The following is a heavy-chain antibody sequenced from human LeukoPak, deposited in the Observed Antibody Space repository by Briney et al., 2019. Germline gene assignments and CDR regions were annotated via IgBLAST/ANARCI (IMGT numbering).Heavy chain of an antibody. CDR3: AREGVDYDFWSGYIGY. D-gene: IGHD3-3*01. Sequence: GGSLRLSCAASGFTFSSYAMSWVRQAPGKGLEWVAVISYDGSNKYYADSVKGRFTISRDNSKNTLYLQMNSLRAEDTAVYYCAREGVDYDFWSGYIGYWGQGTLVTVSS. J-gene: IGHJ4*02. CDR2: ISYDGSNK. V-gene: IGHV3-30-3*01. CDR1: GFTFSSYA.